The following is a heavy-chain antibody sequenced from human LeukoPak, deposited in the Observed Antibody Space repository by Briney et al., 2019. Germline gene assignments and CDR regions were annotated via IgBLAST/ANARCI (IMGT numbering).Heavy chain of an antibody. CDR2: IRYDGSNK. J-gene: IGHJ4*02. CDR3: AKEGYSPGGGVYDY. V-gene: IGHV3-30*02. D-gene: IGHD5-18*01. CDR1: GFTFSSYG. Sequence: PGRSLRLSCAASGFTFSSYGMHWVRQAPGKGLEWVAFIRYDGSNKYYADSVKGRFTISRDNSKNTLYLQMNSLRAEDTAVYYCAKEGYSPGGGVYDYWGQGTLVTVSS.